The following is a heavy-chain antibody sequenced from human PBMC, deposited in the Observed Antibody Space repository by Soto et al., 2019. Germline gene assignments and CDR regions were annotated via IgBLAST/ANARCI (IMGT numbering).Heavy chain of an antibody. D-gene: IGHD3-22*01. J-gene: IGHJ4*02. CDR2: IIPIFGTA. CDR1: GGTFSSYA. CDR3: ARSPADYDSSGYPRLWY. Sequence: SVKVSCKASGGTFSSYAISWVRQAPGQGLEWMGGIIPIFGTANYAQKFQGRVTITADKSTSTAYMELSSLRSEDTAVYYCARSPADYDSSGYPRLWYWAQGTLVTVSS. V-gene: IGHV1-69*06.